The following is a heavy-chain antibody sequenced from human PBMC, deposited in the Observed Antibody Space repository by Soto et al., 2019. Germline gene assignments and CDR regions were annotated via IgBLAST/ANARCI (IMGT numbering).Heavy chain of an antibody. D-gene: IGHD3-3*01. CDR3: TRERAYYDFWSGYQNTNFDY. CDR1: GFTFGEYA. Sequence: GGSLRLSCTASGFTFGEYAMSWVRQAPGKGLEWVGFIRSKAYGGTTEYAASVKGRFTISRDDSKSIAYLQMNSLKTEDTAVYYCTRERAYYDFWSGYQNTNFDYWGQGTLVTVSS. J-gene: IGHJ4*02. V-gene: IGHV3-49*04. CDR2: IRSKAYGGTT.